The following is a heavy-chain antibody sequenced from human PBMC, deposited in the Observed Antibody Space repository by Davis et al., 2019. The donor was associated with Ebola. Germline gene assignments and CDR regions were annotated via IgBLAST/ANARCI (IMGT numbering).Heavy chain of an antibody. Sequence: SETLSLTCAVYGGSFSGHYWAWIRQPPGKGLEWIGEINHSGNTNYDPSFKSRVTISVDTSKNQFSLKLSSVTAADTAVYYCATPGRYCTNGVCYYYYYGMDVWGQGTTVTVSS. D-gene: IGHD2-8*01. J-gene: IGHJ6*02. CDR2: INHSGNT. CDR3: ATPGRYCTNGVCYYYYYGMDV. V-gene: IGHV4-34*01. CDR1: GGSFSGHY.